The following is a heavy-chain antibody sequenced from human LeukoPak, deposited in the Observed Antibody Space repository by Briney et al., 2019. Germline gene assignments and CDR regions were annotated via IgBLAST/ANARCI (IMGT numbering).Heavy chain of an antibody. CDR2: IYTNGAT. Sequence: ASETLSLTCTVSGSSVNHYYWNWLRQPPGKGLEWIGRIYTNGATNYNPSLKSRVTMSIDTSKNQFSLKFKSVTAADTAVYYCARGPLGSGWYVADWYFGLWGRGALVIVSS. CDR1: GSSVNHYY. D-gene: IGHD6-19*01. V-gene: IGHV4-4*07. CDR3: ARGPLGSGWYVADWYFGL. J-gene: IGHJ2*01.